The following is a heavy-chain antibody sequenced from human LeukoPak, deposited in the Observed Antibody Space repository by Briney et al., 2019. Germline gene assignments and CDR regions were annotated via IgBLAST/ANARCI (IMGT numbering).Heavy chain of an antibody. J-gene: IGHJ4*02. D-gene: IGHD6-19*01. CDR2: ISGSGGSI. CDR3: AKRGLAVHPADFDY. Sequence: PGGSLRLSCAASGFTFSSYAMSWVRQAPGKGLEWVSAISGSGGSIYYADSVKGRFTISRDNSKSTLYLQMNSLRAEDTAVYYCAKRGLAVHPADFDYWGQGTLVSVSS. CDR1: GFTFSSYA. V-gene: IGHV3-23*01.